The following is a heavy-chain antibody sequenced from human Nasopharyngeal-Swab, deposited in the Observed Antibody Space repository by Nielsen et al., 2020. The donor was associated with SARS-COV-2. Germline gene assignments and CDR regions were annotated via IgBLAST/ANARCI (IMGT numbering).Heavy chain of an antibody. J-gene: IGHJ3*02. D-gene: IGHD4-23*01. CDR1: GYTFTSYG. CDR3: ASTVVTTRGPNAFDI. CDR2: ISAYNGNT. Sequence: ASVKVSCKASGYTFTSYGISWVRQAPGQGLEWMGWISAYNGNTKYAQKLQGRVTMTTDTSTSTAYMELRSLRSDDTAVYYCASTVVTTRGPNAFDIWGQGTIVTVSS. V-gene: IGHV1-18*01.